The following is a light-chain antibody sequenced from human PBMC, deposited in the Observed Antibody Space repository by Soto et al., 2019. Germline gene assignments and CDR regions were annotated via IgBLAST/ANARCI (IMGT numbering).Light chain of an antibody. Sequence: DIQLTQSPSTLSASVGDRVTITCRASQSISYWLAWYQQKAGKAPKLLIYTASNLNSGVPSRFSVSGSGTEFTLTISSLQPDDFATYHCQQYDGYSGLTFGGGTKVEIK. J-gene: IGKJ4*01. CDR1: QSISYW. CDR2: TAS. CDR3: QQYDGYSGLT. V-gene: IGKV1-5*03.